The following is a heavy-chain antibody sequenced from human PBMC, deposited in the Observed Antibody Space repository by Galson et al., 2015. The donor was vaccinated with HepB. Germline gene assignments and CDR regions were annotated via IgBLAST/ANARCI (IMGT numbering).Heavy chain of an antibody. V-gene: IGHV5-51*03. Sequence: QSGAEVKKPGESLKISCKGSGYSFTSYWIGWVRQVPGKGLEWMGIIYPGDSDTRYSPSFQGQVTISADKSISTAYLQWSSLKASDTAMYYCARRLLGAAGSGDESGFWFDPWGQGTLVTVSS. CDR1: GYSFTSYW. D-gene: IGHD6-13*01. CDR2: IYPGDSDT. CDR3: ARRLLGAAGSGDESGFWFDP. J-gene: IGHJ5*02.